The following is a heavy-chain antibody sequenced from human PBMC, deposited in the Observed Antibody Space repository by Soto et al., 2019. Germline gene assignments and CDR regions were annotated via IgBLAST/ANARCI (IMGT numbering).Heavy chain of an antibody. CDR1: GYXFTSYL. CDR2: IYPGYSDT. CDR3: ARLGYCSSTSCYTRRNYWEYGMDV. D-gene: IGHD2-2*02. Sequence: EXLKISCKSSGYXFTSYLLVWVRHMPGKGLEFMGIIYPGYSDTRYSPSFQGQVTISADKSISTAYLQWSSIKASDTAMYYCARLGYCSSTSCYTRRNYWEYGMDVWGQGTTGTVSS. J-gene: IGHJ6*02. V-gene: IGHV5-51*01.